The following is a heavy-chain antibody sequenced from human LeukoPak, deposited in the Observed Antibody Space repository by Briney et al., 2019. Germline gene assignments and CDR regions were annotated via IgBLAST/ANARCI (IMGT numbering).Heavy chain of an antibody. D-gene: IGHD6-13*01. CDR3: NSVYTSTWNGRFDS. CDR1: GGSITNSSYY. V-gene: IGHV4-39*01. J-gene: IGHJ4*02. Sequence: SETLSLTCTVSGGSITNSSYYWGWIRPPQGKELEWIGNIYYSESPYYNPSLKSRVIISVDTSKNQFSLNLRSVTAADAAVYFCNSVYTSTWNGRFDSWGQGILVTVSS. CDR2: IYYSESP.